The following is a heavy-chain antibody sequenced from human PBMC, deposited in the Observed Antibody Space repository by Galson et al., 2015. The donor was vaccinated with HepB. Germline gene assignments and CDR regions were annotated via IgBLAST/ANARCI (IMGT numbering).Heavy chain of an antibody. J-gene: IGHJ4*02. Sequence: ETLSLTCTVSGGSFSSYYWSWIRQPPGTGLEWIGNVYYSGSTNYNPSLKSRVTMSQDTSKNQFSLKLSSVTTADTAVYYCARSARGIIHFYYFDYWGPGALVTVSS. CDR2: VYYSGST. V-gene: IGHV4-59*01. CDR1: GGSFSSYY. CDR3: ARSARGIIHFYYFDY. D-gene: IGHD2-15*01.